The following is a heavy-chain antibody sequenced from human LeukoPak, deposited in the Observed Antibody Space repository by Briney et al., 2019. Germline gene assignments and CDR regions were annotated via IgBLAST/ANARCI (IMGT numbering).Heavy chain of an antibody. Sequence: GSLRLSCAASGFSNSALNWVRQAPGQGLEWISTISNTGVATYYADSVKGRFTISRDTFRNTLLLQMNSLRADDTAVYYCVKSAGKDGYRDVLDIWGQGTVVTVSS. CDR2: ISNTGVAT. CDR3: VKSAGKDGYRDVLDI. D-gene: IGHD5-24*01. V-gene: IGHV3-23*05. CDR1: GFSNSA. J-gene: IGHJ3*02.